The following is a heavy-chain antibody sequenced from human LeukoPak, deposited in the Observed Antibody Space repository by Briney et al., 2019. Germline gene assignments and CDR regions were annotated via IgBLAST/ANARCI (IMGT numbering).Heavy chain of an antibody. V-gene: IGHV4-34*01. CDR3: ARISTVTHQFDY. D-gene: IGHD4-17*01. Sequence: TPSETLSLTCAVYGETFSGFYWSWIRQPPGKGLEWIGEINYSGSTNYNPSLKSRVTISVDTSKNQFSLNLNSVTAADTAVYYCARISTVTHQFDYWVQGMLVTVSS. J-gene: IGHJ4*02. CDR1: GETFSGFY. CDR2: INYSGST.